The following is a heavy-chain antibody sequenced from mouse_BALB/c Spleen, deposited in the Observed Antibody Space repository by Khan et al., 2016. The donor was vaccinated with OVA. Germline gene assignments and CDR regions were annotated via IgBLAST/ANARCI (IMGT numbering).Heavy chain of an antibody. CDR2: IFPGSANV. CDR1: GYTFTDYY. J-gene: IGHJ2*01. V-gene: IGHV1-84*02. CDR3: AGAFDF. Sequence: QVQLQQSGPELVKPGASVKISCKATGYTFTDYYINWVKQKPGQGLEWIGWIFPGSANVRYSEKFKGKATLTVDTSSRTAFMQLSSLTSEDTAAYFCAGAFDFWGQGTTLTVSS.